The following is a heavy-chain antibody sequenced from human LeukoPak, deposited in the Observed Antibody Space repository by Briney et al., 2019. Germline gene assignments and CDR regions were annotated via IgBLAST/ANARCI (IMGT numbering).Heavy chain of an antibody. Sequence: GRSLRLSCAAAGFTFSSYGMRWVRQAPGNGLEWVVVISYDGSNKYYADSVKGRFTISKDNSKNTLYLQMNSLRAEDTAVYYCAKDWGYSSGWYSHYFDYWGQGTLVTVSS. CDR3: AKDWGYSSGWYSHYFDY. CDR2: ISYDGSNK. D-gene: IGHD6-19*01. V-gene: IGHV3-30*18. CDR1: GFTFSSYG. J-gene: IGHJ4*02.